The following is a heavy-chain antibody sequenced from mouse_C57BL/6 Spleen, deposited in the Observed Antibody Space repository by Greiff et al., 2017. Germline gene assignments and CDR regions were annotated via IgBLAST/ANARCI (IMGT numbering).Heavy chain of an antibody. D-gene: IGHD2-5*01. CDR3: ARDYYSNYKAWFAY. CDR1: GYTFTSYW. J-gene: IGHJ3*01. CDR2: IDPSDSET. Sequence: QVQLQQPGAELVRPGSSVKLSCKASGYTFTSYWMHWVKQRPIQGLEWIGNIDPSDSETHYNQKFKDKATLTVDKSSSTAYMQLSSLTSEDSAVYYCARDYYSNYKAWFAYWGQGTLVTVSA. V-gene: IGHV1-52*01.